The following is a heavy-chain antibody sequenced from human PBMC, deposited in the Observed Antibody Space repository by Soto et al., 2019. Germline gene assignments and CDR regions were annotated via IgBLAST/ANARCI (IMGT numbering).Heavy chain of an antibody. CDR2: ISGSGGST. V-gene: IGHV3-23*01. CDR1: GFTFSSYA. Sequence: EVQLLESGGGLVQPGGSLRLSCAASGFTFSSYAMSWVRQAPGKGLEWVSAISGSGGSTYYADSVKGRFTISRDNSMNTLYLQMNSLRAEDTAVYYCAKVGAGGYCSGGSCYAHDAFDIWGQGTMVTVSS. CDR3: AKVGAGGYCSGGSCYAHDAFDI. J-gene: IGHJ3*02. D-gene: IGHD2-15*01.